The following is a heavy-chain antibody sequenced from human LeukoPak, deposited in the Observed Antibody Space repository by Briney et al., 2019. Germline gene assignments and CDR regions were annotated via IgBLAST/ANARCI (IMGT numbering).Heavy chain of an antibody. D-gene: IGHD6-19*01. V-gene: IGHV5-51*01. CDR3: ATPQVSGWNFDY. J-gene: IGHJ4*02. Sequence: GESLKISCKGSGYRFTSYWIGWVRQMPGKGLEWMGSIYPGDSDTRYSPSFQGQVTISADKSITTAYLQWSSLKASDTAIYYCATPQVSGWNFDYWGQGTLVTVS. CDR1: GYRFTSYW. CDR2: IYPGDSDT.